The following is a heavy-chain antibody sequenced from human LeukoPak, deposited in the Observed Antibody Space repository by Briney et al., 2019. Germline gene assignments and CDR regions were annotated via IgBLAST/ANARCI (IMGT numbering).Heavy chain of an antibody. CDR1: GYIFTGYY. CDR2: INPSAGST. J-gene: IGHJ4*02. V-gene: IGHV1-46*01. Sequence: ASVKVSCKASGYIFTGYYMHWVRQAPGQGLEWMGIINPSAGSTSYAQKFQGRVTMTRDTSTSTVYMELSSLRSEDTAVYYCARKGDIAVAGLVLDHWGQGTLVTVSS. D-gene: IGHD6-19*01. CDR3: ARKGDIAVAGLVLDH.